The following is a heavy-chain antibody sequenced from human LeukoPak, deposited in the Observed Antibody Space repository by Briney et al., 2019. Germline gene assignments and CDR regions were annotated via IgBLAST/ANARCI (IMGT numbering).Heavy chain of an antibody. J-gene: IGHJ4*02. CDR2: TYYRSKWSN. D-gene: IGHD3-22*01. V-gene: IGHV6-1*01. Sequence: SQTLSLTCAISGDSVSSNSAAWNWIRQSPSRGLEWLGRTYYRSKWSNDYAVSVKSRITINPDTSRNQFSLQLNSVTPEDTAVYYCAKYYYDSRGYYYYYFDYWGQGTLVTVSS. CDR1: GDSVSSNSAA. CDR3: AKYYYDSRGYYYYYFDY.